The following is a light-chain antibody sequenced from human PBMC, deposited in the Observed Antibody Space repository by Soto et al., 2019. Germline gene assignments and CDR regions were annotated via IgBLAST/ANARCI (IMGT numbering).Light chain of an antibody. CDR2: AAS. J-gene: IGKJ1*01. CDR3: QQSYGTPRT. V-gene: IGKV1-39*01. Sequence: DIQMTQSPSSLSASVGDRVTITCRASQTISRYLNWYQQKRGKAPKLLIYAASSLQSGVPSRFSGSGSGTAFTLTISSLQPEDFATYYWQQSYGTPRTFGQGTKVEIK. CDR1: QTISRY.